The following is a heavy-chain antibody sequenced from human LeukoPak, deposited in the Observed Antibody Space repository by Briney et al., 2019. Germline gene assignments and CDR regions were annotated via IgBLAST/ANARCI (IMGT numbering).Heavy chain of an antibody. Sequence: GGSLRLSCAASGFTFSSYSMNWVRQAPGKGLEWVSYISISSSPIYYADSVKGRFTISRDNAKNSLYLQMNSLRAEDTAVYYCARDAGYGYRVVDHWGQGTLVTVSS. D-gene: IGHD5-24*01. V-gene: IGHV3-48*04. J-gene: IGHJ4*02. CDR3: ARDAGYGYRVVDH. CDR1: GFTFSSYS. CDR2: ISISSSPI.